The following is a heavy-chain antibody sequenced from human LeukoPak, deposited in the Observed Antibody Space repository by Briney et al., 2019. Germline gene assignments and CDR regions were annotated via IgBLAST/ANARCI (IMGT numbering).Heavy chain of an antibody. Sequence: PSETLSLTCTVSGSSIRSSYHGAWIRQPPGKGLEWIATISHSGIPHNNPSLKSRVTISADTSQNQHSLRLNSVTVADTAVYYCARVNTGMANFDYWGQGTPVTVSS. CDR2: ISHSGIP. V-gene: IGHV4-38-2*02. CDR3: ARVNTGMANFDY. D-gene: IGHD5-24*01. J-gene: IGHJ4*02. CDR1: GSSIRSSYH.